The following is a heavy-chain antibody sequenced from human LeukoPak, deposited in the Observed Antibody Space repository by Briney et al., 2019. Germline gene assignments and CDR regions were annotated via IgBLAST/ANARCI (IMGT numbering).Heavy chain of an antibody. V-gene: IGHV4-38-2*02. D-gene: IGHD6-13*01. CDR1: GYSISSGYY. J-gene: IGHJ6*03. CDR2: IYHSGST. CDR3: ARGVLDSSWSYDYYYYMDV. Sequence: SETLSLTCTVSGYSISSGYYWGWIRQPPGKGLEWIGGIYHSGSTYYNPSLKSRVTISVDTSKNQFSLKLSSVTAADTAVYYCARGVLDSSWSYDYYYYMDVWGKGTTVTVSS.